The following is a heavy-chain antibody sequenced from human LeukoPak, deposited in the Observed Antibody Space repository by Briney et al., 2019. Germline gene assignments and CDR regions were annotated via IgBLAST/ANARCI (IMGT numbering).Heavy chain of an antibody. J-gene: IGHJ3*02. CDR2: ITGDASVT. Sequence: GGSLRLSCVGSGFTFRFYAMTWVRQAPGKGLEWVSGITGDASVTYDADSVKGRFNISRDNSKNTLYLQLNSLRVEDTAVYYCAKAYSTSLYGDAFHIWSQGTMVTVSP. CDR1: GFTFRFYA. D-gene: IGHD6-13*01. V-gene: IGHV3-23*01. CDR3: AKAYSTSLYGDAFHI.